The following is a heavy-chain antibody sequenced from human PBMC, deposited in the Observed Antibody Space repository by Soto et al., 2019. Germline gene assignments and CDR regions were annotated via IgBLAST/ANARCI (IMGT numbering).Heavy chain of an antibody. CDR3: KKSDLSSQRAVRPGGN. CDR2: ISFDGSSE. D-gene: IGHD6-6*01. V-gene: IGHV3-30*18. J-gene: IGHJ4*02. Sequence: QAQLVESGGGVAQPGTALRLSCVASGFTFSSYGMHWVRQAPGKWLEWVAVISFDGSSEYYIDAVKGRFTISRDNSKKTSYLNLNRLTVADTAMYYCKKSDLSSQRAVRPGGNWGQGTQVTVSS. CDR1: GFTFSSYG.